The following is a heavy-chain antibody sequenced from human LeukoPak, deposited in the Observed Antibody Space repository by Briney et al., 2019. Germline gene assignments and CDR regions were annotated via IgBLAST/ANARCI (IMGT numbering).Heavy chain of an antibody. V-gene: IGHV4-59*08. Sequence: SETLSLTCTVSGGSISSYYWSWIRQPPGKGLEWIGYIYYSGSTNYNPSLKSRVTISVDTSKNQFSLKLSSVTAADTAVYYCARSRPSSGWYAFDYWGQGTLVTVSS. CDR3: ARSRPSSGWYAFDY. CDR1: GGSISSYY. D-gene: IGHD6-19*01. J-gene: IGHJ4*02. CDR2: IYYSGST.